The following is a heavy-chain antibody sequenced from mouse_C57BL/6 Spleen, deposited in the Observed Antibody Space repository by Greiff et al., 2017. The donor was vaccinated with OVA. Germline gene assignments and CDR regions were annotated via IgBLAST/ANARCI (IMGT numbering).Heavy chain of an antibody. J-gene: IGHJ2*01. D-gene: IGHD4-1*01. Sequence: VKLQQSGAELVRPGASVTLSCKASGYTFTDYEMHWVKQTPVHGLEWIGAIDPETGGTAYNQKFKGKAILTADKSSSTAYMALRSLTSEDSAVYYCTRGGLTGGYWGQGTTLTVSS. V-gene: IGHV1-15*01. CDR2: IDPETGGT. CDR3: TRGGLTGGY. CDR1: GYTFTDYE.